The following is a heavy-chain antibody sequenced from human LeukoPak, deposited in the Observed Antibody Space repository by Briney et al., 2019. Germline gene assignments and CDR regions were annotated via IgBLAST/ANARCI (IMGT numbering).Heavy chain of an antibody. V-gene: IGHV3-30-3*01. J-gene: IGHJ4*02. CDR2: ISYDGSNK. CDR1: GFTFSSYA. CDR3: ARRPYYYDSSGVDY. Sequence: RGSLRLSCAASGFTFSSYAMHWVRQAPGEGLEWVAVISYDGSNKYYADSVKGRFTISRDNSKNTLYLQMNSLRAEDTAVYYCARRPYYYDSSGVDYWGQGTLVTVSS. D-gene: IGHD3-22*01.